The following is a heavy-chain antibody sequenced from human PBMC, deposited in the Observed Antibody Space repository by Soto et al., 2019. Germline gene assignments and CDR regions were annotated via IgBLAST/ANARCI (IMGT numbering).Heavy chain of an antibody. D-gene: IGHD3-9*01. V-gene: IGHV3-30*18. J-gene: IGHJ4*02. CDR1: GFTFSSYG. CDR2: ISYGGSNK. CDR3: AKDSWDDILTGYPDY. Sequence: PGGSLRLSCAASGFTFSSYGMHWVRQAPGKGLEWVAVISYGGSNKYYADSVKGRFTISRDNSKNTLYLQMNSLRAEDTAVYYCAKDSWDDILTGYPDYWGQGTLVTVSS.